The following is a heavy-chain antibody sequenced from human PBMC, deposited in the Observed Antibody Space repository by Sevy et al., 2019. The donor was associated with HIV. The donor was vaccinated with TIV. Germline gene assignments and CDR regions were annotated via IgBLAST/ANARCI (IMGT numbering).Heavy chain of an antibody. J-gene: IGHJ4*02. CDR2: ISYDGSNK. D-gene: IGHD3-22*01. V-gene: IGHV3-30*04. CDR1: GFIFSNYA. Sequence: GGSLRLSCAASGFIFSNYAIHWVRRAPGKGLEWVAVISYDGSNKHYAASVKGRFTISRDNARNTLFLQMNSLRLDDTAVYYCARDPTFSCDTRGYYPFDSWGQGTLVTVSS. CDR3: ARDPTFSCDTRGYYPFDS.